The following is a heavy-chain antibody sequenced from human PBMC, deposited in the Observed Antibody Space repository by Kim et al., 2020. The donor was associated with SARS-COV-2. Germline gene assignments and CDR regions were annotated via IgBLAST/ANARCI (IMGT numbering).Heavy chain of an antibody. Sequence: GGSLRLSCAASGFTFSSYAMSWVRQAPGKGLEWVSAISGSGGSTYYADSVKGRFTISRDNSKNTLYLQMNSLRAEDTAVYYCAKGMYSSSWYNPLRGSYYYGMDVWGQGTTVTVSS. J-gene: IGHJ6*02. CDR2: ISGSGGST. V-gene: IGHV3-23*01. CDR3: AKGMYSSSWYNPLRGSYYYGMDV. D-gene: IGHD6-13*01. CDR1: GFTFSSYA.